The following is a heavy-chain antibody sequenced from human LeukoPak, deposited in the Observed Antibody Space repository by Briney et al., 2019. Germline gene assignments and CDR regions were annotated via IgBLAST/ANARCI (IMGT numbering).Heavy chain of an antibody. CDR3: ARVGKLRLLWSSTFDY. J-gene: IGHJ4*02. D-gene: IGHD3-10*01. CDR1: GYTFTSYG. Sequence: ASVKVSCKASGYTFTSYGISWVRQAPGQGLEWMGWISAYNGNTNYAQKLQGRVTMTTDTSTSTAYMELRSLRSDDTAVYYCARVGKLRLLWSSTFDYWGQGTLVTVSS. V-gene: IGHV1-18*01. CDR2: ISAYNGNT.